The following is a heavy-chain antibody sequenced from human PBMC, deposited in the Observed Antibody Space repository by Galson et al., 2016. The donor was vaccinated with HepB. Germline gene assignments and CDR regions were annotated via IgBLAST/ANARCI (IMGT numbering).Heavy chain of an antibody. CDR1: GFTFSDYY. D-gene: IGHD2-21*01. J-gene: IGHJ2*01. CDR2: ISSSSSYT. Sequence: LRLSCAASGFTFSDYYMSWIRQAPGKGLEGVSYISSSSSYTSYADPVKGRFTISRDNAKNSLYLQMNRLRAEDTAVYYCARGSFLWYFDFWGRGTLVTVSS. V-gene: IGHV3-11*06. CDR3: ARGSFLWYFDF.